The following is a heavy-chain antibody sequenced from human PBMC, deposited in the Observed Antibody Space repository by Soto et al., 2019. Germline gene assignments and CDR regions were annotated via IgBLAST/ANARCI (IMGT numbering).Heavy chain of an antibody. J-gene: IGHJ4*02. Sequence: QVQLQESGPGLVKPSETLSLTCTVSGGSISSYYWSWIRQPPGKGLEWIGYIYYSGSTNYNPSLNGRVTIAVDTSKNQYSLKLSTVTAADTAVYYCAGALYNCNDVHPKQVDYWGQGTLVTVSS. CDR2: IYYSGST. CDR1: GGSISSYY. CDR3: AGALYNCNDVHPKQVDY. D-gene: IGHD1-1*01. V-gene: IGHV4-59*08.